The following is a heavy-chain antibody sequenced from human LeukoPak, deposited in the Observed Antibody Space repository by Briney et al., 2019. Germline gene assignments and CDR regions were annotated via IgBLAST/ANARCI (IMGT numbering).Heavy chain of an antibody. V-gene: IGHV4-59*11. CDR2: IYYSGTT. J-gene: IGHJ3*02. Sequence: SETLTLTCTVSGGSIGSHYWSWIRQPPGEGLEWIGYIYYSGTTSYNPSLKSRVTISVDTSKNQFSLKLSSVTAADTAVYYCARDYYDSRGETFDIWGLGTMVTVSS. CDR3: ARDYYDSRGETFDI. D-gene: IGHD3-22*01. CDR1: GGSIGSHY.